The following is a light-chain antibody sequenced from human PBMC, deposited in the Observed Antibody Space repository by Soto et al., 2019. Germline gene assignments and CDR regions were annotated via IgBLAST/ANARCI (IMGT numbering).Light chain of an antibody. J-gene: IGKJ1*01. Sequence: EIVMTQSPATLSVSPGERATLSCRASQSLSSSLAWYQQKPGQAPRLLIYDASTRATDIPARFSGSGSGTEFTLTISSLQPEDSAVYYCLQYFRWRTFGQGTKVDIK. V-gene: IGKV3-15*01. CDR2: DAS. CDR3: LQYFRWRT. CDR1: QSLSSS.